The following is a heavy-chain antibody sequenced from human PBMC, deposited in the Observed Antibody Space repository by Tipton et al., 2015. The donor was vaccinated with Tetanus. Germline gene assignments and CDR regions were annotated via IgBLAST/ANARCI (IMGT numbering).Heavy chain of an antibody. CDR1: GGSVSSGSYY. CDR2: IYYSGST. Sequence: TLSLTCTVSGGSVSSGSYYWSWIRQPPGKGLEWIGYIYYSGSTNYNPSLKSRVTISVDTSKSQFSLKLSSVTAADTAVYYCAGGAGKPAYFDYWGQGTLATVSS. D-gene: IGHD2-2*01. CDR3: AGGAGKPAYFDY. J-gene: IGHJ4*02. V-gene: IGHV4-61*01.